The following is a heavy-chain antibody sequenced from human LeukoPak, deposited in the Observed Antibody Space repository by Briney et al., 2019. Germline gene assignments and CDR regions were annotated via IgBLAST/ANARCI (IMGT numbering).Heavy chain of an antibody. J-gene: IGHJ4*02. CDR3: ARENDYGGNFGYGYFDY. Sequence: PGGSLRLSCAASGFTFGTYSMNWVRQAPGQGLEWVSYISSGSSTIYSADSVKGRFTISRDNAKNSLYLQMNSLRAEDTAVYYCARENDYGGNFGYGYFDYWGQGTLVTVSS. V-gene: IGHV3-48*01. CDR2: ISSGSSTI. CDR1: GFTFGTYS. D-gene: IGHD4-23*01.